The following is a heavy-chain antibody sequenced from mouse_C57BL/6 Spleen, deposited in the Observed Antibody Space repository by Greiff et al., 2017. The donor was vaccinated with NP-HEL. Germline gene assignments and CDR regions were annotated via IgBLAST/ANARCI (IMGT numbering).Heavy chain of an antibody. V-gene: IGHV1-39*01. J-gene: IGHJ2*01. CDR3: ARHYDYDGYYFDY. Sequence: EVKLQQSGPELVKPGASVKISCKASGYSFTDYNMNWVKQSNGKSLEWIGVINPNYGTTSYNQKFKGKATLTVDKSSSTAYMQLNSLTSEDSAVYYCARHYDYDGYYFDYWGQGTTLTVSS. CDR2: INPNYGTT. CDR1: GYSFTDYN. D-gene: IGHD2-4*01.